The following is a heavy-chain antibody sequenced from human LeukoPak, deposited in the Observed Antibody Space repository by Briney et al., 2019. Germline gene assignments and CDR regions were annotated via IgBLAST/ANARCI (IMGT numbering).Heavy chain of an antibody. D-gene: IGHD3-22*01. J-gene: IGHJ1*01. Sequence: SETLSLTCTVSGGSISSYYWSWIRQPPGKGLEWIGYIYYSGSTNYNPSLKSRVTISVDTSKNQFSLKLSSVTAADTAVYYCARHAYYDSSGYGDWGQGTLVTVSS. CDR2: IYYSGST. CDR3: ARHAYYDSSGYGD. CDR1: GGSISSYY. V-gene: IGHV4-59*08.